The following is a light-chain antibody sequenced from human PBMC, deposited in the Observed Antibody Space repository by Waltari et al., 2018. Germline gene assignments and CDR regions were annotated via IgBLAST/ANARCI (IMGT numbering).Light chain of an antibody. J-gene: IGLJ3*02. Sequence: QTVVNQEPSLTVSPGGTITLTCASSTGAVTSGPYPNGFQQKPGQAPRALIYSTSNKHPWTPARFSGSLLGGKAALTLSGVQPEDEAEYYCLLYYGGLWVFGGGTKLTVL. CDR1: TGAVTSGPY. V-gene: IGLV7-43*01. CDR3: LLYYGGLWV. CDR2: STS.